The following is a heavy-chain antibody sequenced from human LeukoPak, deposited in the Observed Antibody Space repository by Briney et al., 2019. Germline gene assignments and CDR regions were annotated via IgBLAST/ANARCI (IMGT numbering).Heavy chain of an antibody. Sequence: GGSLRLSCAASGFTFDDYAMHWVRQAPGKGLEWVSGISWNSGSIGYADSVKGRFTISRDNAKNSLYLQMNSLRAEDTALYYCAKGQGYYYDSSGPFDYWGQGTLVTVSS. D-gene: IGHD3-22*01. CDR3: AKGQGYYYDSSGPFDY. CDR1: GFTFDDYA. CDR2: ISWNSGSI. J-gene: IGHJ4*02. V-gene: IGHV3-9*01.